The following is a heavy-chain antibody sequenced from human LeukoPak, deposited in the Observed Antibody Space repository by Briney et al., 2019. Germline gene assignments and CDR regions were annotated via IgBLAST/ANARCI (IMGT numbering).Heavy chain of an antibody. CDR1: GFTFSSYA. Sequence: GALRLSCAASGFTFSSYAMSWVRQAPGKGLEWVSGISGSGDSTYYADSVKGRFTVSRDNSKNTLYLQMSSLRAEDTAIYYCAKALGRSVQDYFDYWGQGTLVTVSS. CDR2: ISGSGDST. V-gene: IGHV3-23*01. D-gene: IGHD1-1*01. J-gene: IGHJ4*02. CDR3: AKALGRSVQDYFDY.